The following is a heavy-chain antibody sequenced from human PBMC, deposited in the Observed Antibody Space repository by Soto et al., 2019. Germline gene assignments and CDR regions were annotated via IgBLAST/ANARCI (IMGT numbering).Heavy chain of an antibody. V-gene: IGHV1-18*01. CDR1: GYTFTSYG. CDR3: AREMVRGVGSDY. J-gene: IGHJ4*02. CDR2: IRTYNGNT. Sequence: QVQLVQPGAEVKKPGASVKVSCKASGYTFTSYGISWVRQAPGQGLEGMGWIRTYNGNTKYAQKLQGRVTMTTDTSTSTAYMELRSLRSDDTAVFYCAREMVRGVGSDYGGQGTLVTVSS. D-gene: IGHD3-10*01.